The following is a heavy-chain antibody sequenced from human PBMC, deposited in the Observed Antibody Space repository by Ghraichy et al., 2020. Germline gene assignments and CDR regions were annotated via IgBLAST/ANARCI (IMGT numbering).Heavy chain of an antibody. D-gene: IGHD6-13*01. CDR1: GFSFSDYS. J-gene: IGHJ2*01. V-gene: IGHV3-48*01. CDR3: ARLPLPRRAACGDWYFHL. Sequence: GGSLRLSCEGSGFSFSDYSMIWVRLTPRKALEWVSYITGSSITIFYTDSVKGRFTISRDNAKNSLYLQMNSLRAEDTAVYYCARLPLPRRAACGDWYFHLWRRGTLVGVPS. CDR2: ITGSSITI.